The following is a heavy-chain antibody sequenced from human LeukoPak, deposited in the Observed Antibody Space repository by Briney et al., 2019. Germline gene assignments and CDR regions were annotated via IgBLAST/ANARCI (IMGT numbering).Heavy chain of an antibody. CDR2: IYYSGST. V-gene: IGHV4-59*08. J-gene: IGHJ4*02. D-gene: IGHD2-15*01. CDR3: ARSIEDVEVVFDY. Sequence: SETLSLTCTVSGGSISSYYWSWIRQPPGKGLEWIGYIYYSGSTNYNPSLKSRVTISVDTSKNQFSLKLSSVTAADTAVYYCARSIEDVEVVFDYWGQGTLATVSS. CDR1: GGSISSYY.